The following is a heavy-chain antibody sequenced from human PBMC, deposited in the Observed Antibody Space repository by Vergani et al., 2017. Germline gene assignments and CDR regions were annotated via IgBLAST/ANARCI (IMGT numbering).Heavy chain of an antibody. CDR3: AKRGDYGDYLGY. J-gene: IGHJ4*02. V-gene: IGHV3-30*02. CDR1: GFTFSNND. CDR2: TRYDGSNK. Sequence: QVQLVESGGGVVQPGGSLRLSCAASGFTFSNNDMQWVRLAPGKGLEWVALTRYDGSNKSYADSVKGRFTISRDNSKKMLYLQMNSLLTEDTAVYYCAKRGDYGDYLGYWGQGTLVIVSS. D-gene: IGHD4-17*01.